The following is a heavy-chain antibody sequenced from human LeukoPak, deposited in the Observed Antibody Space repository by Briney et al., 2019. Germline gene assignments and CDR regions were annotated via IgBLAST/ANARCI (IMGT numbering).Heavy chain of an antibody. CDR1: GSAFSRSW. J-gene: IGHJ6*02. D-gene: IGHD1-26*01. CDR3: ASDGAYAMAV. V-gene: IGHV3-74*01. CDR2: INNDASRT. Sequence: GGSLRLSCAASGSAFSRSWIHWVRQAPGKGLVWVSHINNDASRTTYADSVRGRFTISRDNAKNTVSLQMNSLRAEDTAVYYCASDGAYAMAVWGQGTTVTVSS.